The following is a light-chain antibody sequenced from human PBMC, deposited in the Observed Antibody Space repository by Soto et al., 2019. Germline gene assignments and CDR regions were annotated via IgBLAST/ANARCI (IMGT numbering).Light chain of an antibody. Sequence: EVVLTQSPDTLSLSPGERATLSCRASQSVSSSHLAWYQQKPGQAPKLLIYGASDRATDIPDRFSGSGSGTDFTHTISSLQPEDFAVYYCQQYGTSPPKYTFGQGTKLELK. J-gene: IGKJ2*01. CDR3: QQYGTSPPKYT. V-gene: IGKV3-20*01. CDR1: QSVSSSH. CDR2: GAS.